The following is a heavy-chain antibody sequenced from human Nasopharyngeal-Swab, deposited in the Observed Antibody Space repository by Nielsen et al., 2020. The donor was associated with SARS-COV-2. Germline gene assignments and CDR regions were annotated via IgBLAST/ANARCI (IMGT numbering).Heavy chain of an antibody. CDR3: ANWGHAFDI. V-gene: IGHV4-34*01. CDR2: VNHSGST. CDR1: GGSLSGSY. D-gene: IGHD3-16*01. Sequence: GSLRLSCAVYGGSLSGSYWSWIRQSPGKGLGWIGEVNHSGSTNSNQSLKGRVTITVDTSKNQFSLKMRSVAVADTAVYFCANWGHAFDIWGQGTMVTVSS. J-gene: IGHJ3*02.